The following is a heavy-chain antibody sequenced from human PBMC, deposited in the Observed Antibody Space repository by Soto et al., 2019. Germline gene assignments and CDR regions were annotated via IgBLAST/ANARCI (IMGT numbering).Heavy chain of an antibody. CDR2: LLHGGTT. CDR1: GDSISSPKW. V-gene: IGHV4-4*02. Sequence: QVQLQESGPGLVKPSGTLSLTCAVSGDSISSPKWWTWLRQPPGKGLEWIGDLLHGGTTNYNPSLKIRVTLSVDTSQNQFSLNLTSVTAADTAIYYWAYSTGWYRHDVWGQGTSVTVSS. D-gene: IGHD6-19*01. CDR3: AYSTGWYRHDV. J-gene: IGHJ3*01.